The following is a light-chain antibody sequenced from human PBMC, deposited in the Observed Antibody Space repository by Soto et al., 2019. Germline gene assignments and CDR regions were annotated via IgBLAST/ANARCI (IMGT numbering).Light chain of an antibody. V-gene: IGLV6-57*04. Sequence: NFMLTQPHSVSESPGKTVTISCTRSSGSIASNYVQWYQQRPGSAPTTVIYEDNERPSGVPDRFSGSIDSSSNSASLTISGLRTEDEADYYCHSYDSSAHWVFGGGTQLTVL. J-gene: IGLJ3*02. CDR1: SGSIASNY. CDR3: HSYDSSAHWV. CDR2: EDN.